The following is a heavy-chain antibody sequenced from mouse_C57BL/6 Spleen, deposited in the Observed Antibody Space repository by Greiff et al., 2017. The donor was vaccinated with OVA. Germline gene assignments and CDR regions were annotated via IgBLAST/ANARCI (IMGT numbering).Heavy chain of an antibody. J-gene: IGHJ1*03. D-gene: IGHD1-1*01. CDR1: GYTFTDYE. CDR2: IDPETGGT. V-gene: IGHV1-15*01. Sequence: QVQLKQSGAELVRPGASVTLSCKASGYTFTDYEMHWVKQTPVHGLEWIGAIDPETGGTAYNQKFKGKAILTADKSSSTAYMELRSLTSEDSAVYYCTLTTVVAHWYFDVWGTGTTVTVSS. CDR3: TLTTVVAHWYFDV.